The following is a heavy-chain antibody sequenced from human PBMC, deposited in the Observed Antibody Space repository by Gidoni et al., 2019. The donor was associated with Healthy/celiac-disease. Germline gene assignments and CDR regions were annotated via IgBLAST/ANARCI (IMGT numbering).Heavy chain of an antibody. CDR2: ISYDGNNK. CDR3: ARVPPPIVGATAFDY. J-gene: IGHJ4*02. D-gene: IGHD1-26*01. CDR1: GFTFSSYA. Sequence: QVPLVESGGGVVQPGGSLRLSFAASGFTFSSYAMHWVRQAPGKGLEWVAVISYDGNNKYYADSVKGRFTISRDNSKNTLYLQMNSLRAEDTAVYYCARVPPPIVGATAFDYWGQGTLVTVSS. V-gene: IGHV3-30-3*01.